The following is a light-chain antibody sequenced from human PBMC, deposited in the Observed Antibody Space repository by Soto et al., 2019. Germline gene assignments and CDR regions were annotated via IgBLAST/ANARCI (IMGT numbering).Light chain of an antibody. CDR2: RVS. V-gene: IGKV2-30*01. CDR3: MQGTHWPYT. CDR1: KGLVDNDAYSY. Sequence: VVMTQSPLSLAVTLGEPASVSGRSSKGLVDNDAYSYLSWFHQRPGQSPRRLFYRVSNRDPGVPDRFSGSGSGTDFTLTISMVEAEDAGVYYCMQGTHWPYTFSQGTRLEI. J-gene: IGKJ2*01.